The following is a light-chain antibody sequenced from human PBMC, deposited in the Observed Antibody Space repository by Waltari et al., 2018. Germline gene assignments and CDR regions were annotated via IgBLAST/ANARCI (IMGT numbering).Light chain of an antibody. Sequence: EIVLTQSPGTLSLSPGERATLPCRASQSVNSNYLAWYQQKPGPAPRLLNYGASSRATGIPDRFSGSGSGTDFIFTISRLEPEDFAVYYCQQYGSSPPYTFGQGTKLEIK. CDR2: GAS. CDR1: QSVNSNY. V-gene: IGKV3-20*01. CDR3: QQYGSSPPYT. J-gene: IGKJ2*01.